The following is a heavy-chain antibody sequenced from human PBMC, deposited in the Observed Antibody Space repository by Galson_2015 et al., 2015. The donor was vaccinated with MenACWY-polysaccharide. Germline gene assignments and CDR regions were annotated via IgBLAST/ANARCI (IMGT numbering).Heavy chain of an antibody. Sequence: SLRLSCAASGFTFSSYGMHWVRQAPGKGLEWVANIKQDGSEKYYVDSVKGRFTISRDNAKNSLYLQMNSLRAEDTAVYYCARDGGSPYYYYYGMDVWGQGTTVTVSS. CDR3: ARDGGSPYYYYYGMDV. J-gene: IGHJ6*02. D-gene: IGHD3-16*01. V-gene: IGHV3-7*01. CDR1: GFTFSSYG. CDR2: IKQDGSEK.